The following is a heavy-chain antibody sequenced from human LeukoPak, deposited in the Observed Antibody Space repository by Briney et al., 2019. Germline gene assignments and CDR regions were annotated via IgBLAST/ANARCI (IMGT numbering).Heavy chain of an antibody. CDR3: AKSHDSSGYPPVEYYFDY. V-gene: IGHV3-23*01. J-gene: IGHJ4*02. CDR2: ISGSGGST. Sequence: PGGSLRLSCAASGFTFSSYAMSWVRQAPGKGLEWVSAISGSGGSTYYADSVKGRFTISRDNSKNTLYLQMNSLRAEDTAVYYCAKSHDSSGYPPVEYYFDYWGQGTLVTVSS. CDR1: GFTFSSYA. D-gene: IGHD3-22*01.